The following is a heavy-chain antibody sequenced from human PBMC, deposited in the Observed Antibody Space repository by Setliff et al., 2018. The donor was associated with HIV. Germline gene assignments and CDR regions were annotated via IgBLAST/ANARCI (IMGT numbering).Heavy chain of an antibody. Sequence: LRLSCAASGFTFSSYWMSWIRQTPGKGLEWLSYISSSGTYTNYADSVKGRFTISRDNAKTSLYLQMNSLRAEDTAVYYCARDHGYSYGTIDYWGQGTLVTVSS. V-gene: IGHV3-11*06. D-gene: IGHD5-18*01. CDR1: GFTFSSYW. J-gene: IGHJ4*02. CDR3: ARDHGYSYGTIDY. CDR2: ISSSGTYT.